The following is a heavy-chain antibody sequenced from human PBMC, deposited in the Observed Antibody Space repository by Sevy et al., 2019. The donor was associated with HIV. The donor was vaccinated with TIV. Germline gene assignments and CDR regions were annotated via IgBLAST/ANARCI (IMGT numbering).Heavy chain of an antibody. CDR2: IYSGGST. D-gene: IGHD6-13*01. CDR3: ARGMSSSWHYGMDV. Sequence: GGSLRLSCAASGFTVSSNYMSWVRQAPGKGLEWVSVIYSGGSTYYADSVKGRFTISRDNSMNTLYLQMNSLRAEDTAVYYCARGMSSSWHYGMDVWGQRTTVTDSS. CDR1: GFTVSSNY. J-gene: IGHJ6*02. V-gene: IGHV3-53*01.